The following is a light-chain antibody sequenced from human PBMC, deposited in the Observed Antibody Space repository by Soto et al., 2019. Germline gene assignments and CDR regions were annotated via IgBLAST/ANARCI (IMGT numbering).Light chain of an antibody. CDR3: QQYYSAPYT. V-gene: IGKV4-1*01. Sequence: DIVMTQSPDSLAVSLGERATINCKSSQSVLYSSQNKSYLAWYQQKPGQPPKLLIYWASTRESGVPDRFRGRGSGTDSTLTVSSLQAEDVAVYYCQQYYSAPYTFGQGTKLEIK. CDR2: WAS. CDR1: QSVLYSSQNKSY. J-gene: IGKJ2*01.